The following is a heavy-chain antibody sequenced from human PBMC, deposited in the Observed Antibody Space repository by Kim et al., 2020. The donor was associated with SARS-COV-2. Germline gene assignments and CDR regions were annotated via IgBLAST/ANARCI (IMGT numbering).Heavy chain of an antibody. CDR1: RYTHTSYW. Sequence: GESLTLPSKGSRYTHTSYWISWVRQMPGKGLEWMGRIDPSDSYTNYSPSFQGHVTISADKSISTAYLQWSSLKASDTAMYYCAIPASYYGMDVWGQGTTVTVSS. J-gene: IGHJ6*02. CDR3: AIPASYYGMDV. CDR2: IDPSDSYT. V-gene: IGHV5-10-1*01.